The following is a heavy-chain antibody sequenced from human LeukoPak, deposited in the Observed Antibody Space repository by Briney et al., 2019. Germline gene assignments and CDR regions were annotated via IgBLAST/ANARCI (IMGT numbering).Heavy chain of an antibody. Sequence: GGSLRLSCAASGFTFSSYSMNWVRQAPGKGLEWVSSISSSSSYIYYADSVKGRFTISRDNAKNSLYLQMNSLRAEDTAVYYCARDRAPYCSSTSCYYMDVWGKGTTVTVSS. CDR1: GFTFSSYS. V-gene: IGHV3-21*01. CDR2: ISSSSSYI. J-gene: IGHJ6*03. D-gene: IGHD2-2*01. CDR3: ARDRAPYCSSTSCYYMDV.